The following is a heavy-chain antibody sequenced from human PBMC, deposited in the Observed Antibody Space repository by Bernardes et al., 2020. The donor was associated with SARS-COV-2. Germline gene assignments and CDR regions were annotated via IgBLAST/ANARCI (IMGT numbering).Heavy chain of an antibody. V-gene: IGHV4-39*01. D-gene: IGHD6-19*01. Sequence: SETLSLTCTVSGGSISSSSYYWGWIRQPPGKGLEWIGSIYYSGSTYYNPSLKSRVTISVDTSKNQFSLKLSSVTAADTAVYYCARHGRRTWLGTRWGQGTLVTVSS. CDR1: GGSISSSSYY. J-gene: IGHJ4*02. CDR3: ARHGRRTWLGTR. CDR2: IYYSGST.